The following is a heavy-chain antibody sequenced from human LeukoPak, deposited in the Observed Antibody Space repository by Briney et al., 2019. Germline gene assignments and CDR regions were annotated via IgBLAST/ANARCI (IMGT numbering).Heavy chain of an antibody. CDR3: AREILGGSGSFGY. Sequence: GGSLRLSCAASGFTFSSYSMNWVRQAPGKGLEWVSSISSSSGYIYYADSVKGRFTISRDNAKNSLYLQMNSLRAEDTAVYYCAREILGGSGSFGYWGQGTLVTVSS. CDR1: GFTFSSYS. D-gene: IGHD3-10*01. CDR2: ISSSSGYI. V-gene: IGHV3-21*01. J-gene: IGHJ4*02.